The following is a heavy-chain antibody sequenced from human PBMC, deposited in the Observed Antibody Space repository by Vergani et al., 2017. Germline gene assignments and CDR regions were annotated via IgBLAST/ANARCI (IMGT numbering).Heavy chain of an antibody. J-gene: IGHJ4*02. V-gene: IGHV4-59*12. CDR2: IYHSGST. Sequence: QVQLQESGPGLVKPSESLSLTCTVSGGSISSYYWSWIRQPPGKGLEWIGYIYHSGSTNYNLSLKSRVTISVDTSKNQFSLKLSSVTAADTAVYYCARDGWYSSGWYYFDYWGQGTLVTVSS. D-gene: IGHD6-19*01. CDR3: ARDGWYSSGWYYFDY. CDR1: GGSISSYY.